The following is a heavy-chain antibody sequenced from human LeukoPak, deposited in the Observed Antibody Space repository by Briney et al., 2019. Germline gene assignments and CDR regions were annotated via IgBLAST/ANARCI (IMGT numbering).Heavy chain of an antibody. CDR2: IYYSGST. V-gene: IGHV4-59*01. Sequence: PSETLSLTCTVSGDSISSYYWSWIRQPPGKALEWIGYIYYSGSTNYNPSLKSRVTISVDTSKNQFSLKPSSVTAADTAIYYCASTNRLTFDYWGQGTLVTVSS. CDR1: GDSISSYY. D-gene: IGHD2-8*01. CDR3: ASTNRLTFDY. J-gene: IGHJ4*02.